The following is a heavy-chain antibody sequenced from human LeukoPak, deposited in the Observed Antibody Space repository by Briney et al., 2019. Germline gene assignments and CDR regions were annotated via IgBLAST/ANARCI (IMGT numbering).Heavy chain of an antibody. V-gene: IGHV3-53*05. CDR2: IYSGGST. CDR3: AKDRGGYFDY. J-gene: IGHJ4*02. Sequence: GGPLRLSCAASGFTVSSNYMSWVRQAPGKGLEWVSVIYSGGSTYYADSVKGRLTISRDNSKNTLYLQMNSLRAEDTAVYYCAKDRGGYFDYWGQGTLVTVSS. CDR1: GFTVSSNY. D-gene: IGHD3-10*01.